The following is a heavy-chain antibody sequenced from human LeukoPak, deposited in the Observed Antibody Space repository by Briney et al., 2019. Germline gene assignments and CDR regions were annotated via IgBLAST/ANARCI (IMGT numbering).Heavy chain of an antibody. D-gene: IGHD2-15*01. Sequence: PGGSLRLSCAVSGFTFETYAIHWVRQAPGKGLEWVAFIRYDGNTIYYADSVKGRFTIARDNSKNTLYLQMNSLRPEDTAVYYCAKDLRDAYSLAFDYWGQGTLVTVSS. V-gene: IGHV3-30*02. J-gene: IGHJ4*02. CDR2: IRYDGNTI. CDR1: GFTFETYA. CDR3: AKDLRDAYSLAFDY.